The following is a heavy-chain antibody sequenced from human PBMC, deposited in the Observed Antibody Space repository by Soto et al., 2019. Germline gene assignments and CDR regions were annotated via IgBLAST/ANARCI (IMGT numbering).Heavy chain of an antibody. D-gene: IGHD6-13*01. Sequence: SETLSLTCTVSGGSISNSRYYWAWIRQPPGKGLEWIGSIYHTGNTYYNPSLRSRVTISVDTSKNQFSLKLTSVTAADTSVYYCARRERAAGTDWWFDPWGQGTLVTVSS. CDR1: GGSISNSRYY. J-gene: IGHJ5*02. CDR2: IYHTGNT. V-gene: IGHV4-39*01. CDR3: ARRERAAGTDWWFDP.